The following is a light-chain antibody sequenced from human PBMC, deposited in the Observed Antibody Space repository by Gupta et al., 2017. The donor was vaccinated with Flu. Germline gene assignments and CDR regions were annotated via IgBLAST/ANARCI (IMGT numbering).Light chain of an antibody. CDR3: QQYVTYAWA. CDR1: RSVSTW. J-gene: IGKJ1*01. V-gene: IGKV1-5*03. CDR2: KAS. Sequence: PSTLSASVGDRVTITCRASRSVSTWLAWYQQKPGKAPKVLIYKASTLESGVPSRFSGSGSGTEFTLTISSLQPDDFASYYCQQYVTYAWAFGQGTKVEIK.